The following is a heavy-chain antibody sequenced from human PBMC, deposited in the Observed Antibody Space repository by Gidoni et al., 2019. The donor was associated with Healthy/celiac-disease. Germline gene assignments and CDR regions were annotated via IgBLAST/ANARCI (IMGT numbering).Heavy chain of an antibody. D-gene: IGHD6-6*01. CDR3: TRVPFGLYSSSIDY. CDR1: GFTFSSYA. J-gene: IGHJ4*02. V-gene: IGHV3-30*01. Sequence: QVQLVESGGGVVQPGRSLSLSCPASGFTFSSYAMHWVRQAPGKGLEWVAVISYDGSNKYYADSVKGRFTISRDNSKNTLYLQMNSLRAEDTAVYYCTRVPFGLYSSSIDYWGQGTLVTVSS. CDR2: ISYDGSNK.